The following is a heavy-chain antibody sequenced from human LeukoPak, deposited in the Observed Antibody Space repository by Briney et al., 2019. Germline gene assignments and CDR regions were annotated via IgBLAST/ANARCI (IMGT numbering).Heavy chain of an antibody. CDR2: ISGSGNTI. CDR1: EFTFSSYE. D-gene: IGHD3-22*01. Sequence: GGSLRLSCAASEFTFSSYEMNWVRQAPGKGLEWVSYISGSGNTIYNADFVKGSSTSSRDHAQNSLYLQLNSLRAEDTAVHYCARIPDYYYDSSGYVACGQGTLVTVSS. V-gene: IGHV3-48*03. J-gene: IGHJ5*02. CDR3: ARIPDYYYDSSGYVA.